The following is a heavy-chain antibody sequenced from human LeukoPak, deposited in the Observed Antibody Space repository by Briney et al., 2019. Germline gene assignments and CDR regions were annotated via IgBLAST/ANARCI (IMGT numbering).Heavy chain of an antibody. CDR1: GGSISSYY. CDR3: ARVYPAIVVVPAAEAFDI. CDR2: IYTSGST. V-gene: IGHV4-4*07. D-gene: IGHD2-2*01. Sequence: SETPSLTCTVSGGSISSYYWSWIRQPAGKGLEWIGRIYTSGSTNYNPSLKSRVTMSVDTSKNQCSLKLSSVTAADTAVYYCARVYPAIVVVPAAEAFDIWGQGTMVTVSS. J-gene: IGHJ3*02.